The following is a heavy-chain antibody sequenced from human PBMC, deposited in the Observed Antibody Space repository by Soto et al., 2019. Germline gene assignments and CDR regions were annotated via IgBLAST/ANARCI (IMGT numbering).Heavy chain of an antibody. Sequence: QVQLVQSGAEVKKPGSSVKVSCKASGGSLSNYGISWVRQAPGQGLEWMGAIIPVFGTPNYAQKFQDRVTISAYESTTTVYREVRGLTSEDTAVYYCARGEASKIVVTTYYGMDVWGQGTTVTVSS. CDR3: ARGEASKIVVTTYYGMDV. CDR1: GGSLSNYG. J-gene: IGHJ6*02. D-gene: IGHD3-22*01. V-gene: IGHV1-69*12. CDR2: IIPVFGTP.